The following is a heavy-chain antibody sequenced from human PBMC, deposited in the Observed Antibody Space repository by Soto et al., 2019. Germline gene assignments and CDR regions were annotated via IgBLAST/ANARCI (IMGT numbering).Heavy chain of an antibody. Sequence: GGSLRLSCAASGFTFSSYGMHWVRQAPGKGLEWVAVISYDGSNKYYADSVKGRFTISRDNSKNTLYLQMNSLRAEDTAVYYSARSPSPRTNYYYYYGMDVWGQGTTVTVSS. V-gene: IGHV3-30*03. CDR3: ARSPSPRTNYYYYYGMDV. D-gene: IGHD1-1*01. CDR2: ISYDGSNK. CDR1: GFTFSSYG. J-gene: IGHJ6*02.